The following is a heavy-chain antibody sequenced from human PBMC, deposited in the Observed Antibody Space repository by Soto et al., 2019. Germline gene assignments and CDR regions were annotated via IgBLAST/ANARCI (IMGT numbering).Heavy chain of an antibody. CDR3: AKNLRDTGRFHS. J-gene: IGHJ5*02. Sequence: QPPEKGLEWVGSIYNSGNTPYKPSLKSRGTISVDRSRNQFSLQVSSVTAADTAVYYCAKNLRDTGRFHSWRPGTVVTVS. D-gene: IGHD5-18*01. CDR2: IYNSGNT. V-gene: IGHV4-39*01.